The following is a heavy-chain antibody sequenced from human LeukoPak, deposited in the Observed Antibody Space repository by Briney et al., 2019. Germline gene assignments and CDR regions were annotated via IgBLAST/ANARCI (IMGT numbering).Heavy chain of an antibody. D-gene: IGHD3-16*01. CDR1: GYTFTHQW. CDR2: IYPRDSDT. V-gene: IGHV5-51*01. CDR3: ARHSDVVGAI. J-gene: IGHJ4*02. Sequence: GESLKISCEASGYTFTHQWIGWVRQMPGTGLEWVGIIYPRDSDTIYSPSLQGHVTISADTSINTAYLEWRSLEASDTAMYYCARHSDVVGAIWGKGTQVTVSS.